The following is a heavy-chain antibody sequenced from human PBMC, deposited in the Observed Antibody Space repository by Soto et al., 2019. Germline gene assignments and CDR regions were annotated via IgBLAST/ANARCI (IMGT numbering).Heavy chain of an antibody. D-gene: IGHD6-19*01. CDR1: GGSISSSSYY. Sequence: QLQLQESGPGLVKPSETLSLTCTVSGGSISSSSYYWGWIRQRPGKGLEWIGSIFYSGSTSYNPSRKSRLTISVDTSTNQFSLKLISVTAADAAVYSCAINSSGSYRYWGQGTLVTVSS. CDR3: AINSSGSYRY. V-gene: IGHV4-39*01. CDR2: IFYSGST. J-gene: IGHJ4*02.